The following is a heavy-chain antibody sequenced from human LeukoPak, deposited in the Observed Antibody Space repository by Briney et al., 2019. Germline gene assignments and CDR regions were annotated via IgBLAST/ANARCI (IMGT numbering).Heavy chain of an antibody. J-gene: IGHJ3*02. CDR1: GGSLSGYY. D-gene: IGHD3-10*01. CDR3: ARERPPYYYGSGSYRAFDI. Sequence: SETLSLTCAVYGGSLSGYYWSWIRQPPGKGLEWIGEINHSGSTNYNPSLKSRVTISVDTSKNQFSLKLSSVTAADTAVYYCARERPPYYYGSGSYRAFDIWGQGTMVTVSS. CDR2: INHSGST. V-gene: IGHV4-34*01.